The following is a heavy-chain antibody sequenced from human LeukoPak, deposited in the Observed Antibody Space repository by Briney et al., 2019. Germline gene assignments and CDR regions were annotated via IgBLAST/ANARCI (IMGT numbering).Heavy chain of an antibody. Sequence: GASVKVSCKASGYTFTGYYMHWVRQAPGHGLEWMGWISPNNGATYYAQNFQGRVTMTRDTSISTAYLQWSSLRASDTAIYYCARLGSTSGWLDYWGQGTLVTVSS. CDR2: ISPNNGAT. D-gene: IGHD6-19*01. CDR1: GYTFTGYY. J-gene: IGHJ4*02. CDR3: ARLGSTSGWLDY. V-gene: IGHV1-2*02.